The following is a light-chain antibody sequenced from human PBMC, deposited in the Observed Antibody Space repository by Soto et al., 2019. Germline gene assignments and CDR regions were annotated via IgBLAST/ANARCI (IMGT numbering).Light chain of an antibody. CDR2: EVT. V-gene: IGLV2-11*01. CDR3: CSYAGSYTWV. Sequence: QSALTQPRSVSGSPGQSVTISCTGTSSDVGGYNYVSWYQQDPGIAPKLIIYEVTERPSGVPDRFSGSKSGNTASLTISGLQAEDEASYYCCSYAGSYTWVIGGGTKVTVL. J-gene: IGLJ3*02. CDR1: SSDVGGYNY.